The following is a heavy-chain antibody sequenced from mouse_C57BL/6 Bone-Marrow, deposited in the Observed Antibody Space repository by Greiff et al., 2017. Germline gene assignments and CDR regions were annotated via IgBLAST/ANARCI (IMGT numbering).Heavy chain of an antibody. J-gene: IGHJ4*01. CDR2: IDPSDSYT. Sequence: QVQLKQPGAELVKPGASVKLSCKASGYTFTSYWMQWVKQRPGQGLEWIGEIDPSDSYTNYNQKFKGKATLTVDTSSSTAYMQLSSLTSEDSAVYYCARGGVYYYGSSYECYAMDYWGQGTSVTVSS. CDR1: GYTFTSYW. D-gene: IGHD1-1*01. CDR3: ARGGVYYYGSSYECYAMDY. V-gene: IGHV1-50*01.